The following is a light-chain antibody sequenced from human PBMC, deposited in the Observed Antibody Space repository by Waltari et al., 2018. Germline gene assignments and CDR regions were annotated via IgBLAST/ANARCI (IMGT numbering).Light chain of an antibody. CDR2: EVT. V-gene: IGLV2-23*02. CDR1: SSDVGNYNL. CDR3: CSYVGLGTYV. Sequence: QSGLAQPASASGSPGPSITITCTGTSSDVGNYNLVPCYQQRPGKAPRLLIYEVTKRAPGTSDRFSASKSGNTASLSISGLQAQEDEADYYCCSYVGLGTYVFGTGTKVTV. J-gene: IGLJ1*01.